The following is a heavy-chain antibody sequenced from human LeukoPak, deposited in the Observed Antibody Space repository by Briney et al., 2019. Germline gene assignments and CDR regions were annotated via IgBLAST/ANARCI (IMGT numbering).Heavy chain of an antibody. Sequence: SVKVSCKASGGTFSSYAISWVRQAPGQGLEWMGRIIPILGIANYAQKFQGRVTITAEKSTNTAYMELSSLRSGDTAVYYCARFLGYGPWGKGTLVTASS. J-gene: IGHJ5*02. CDR1: GGTFSSYA. V-gene: IGHV1-69*04. D-gene: IGHD2-15*01. CDR2: IIPILGIA. CDR3: ARFLGYGP.